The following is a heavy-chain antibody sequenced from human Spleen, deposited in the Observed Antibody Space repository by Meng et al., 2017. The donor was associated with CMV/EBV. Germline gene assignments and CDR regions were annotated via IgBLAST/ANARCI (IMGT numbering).Heavy chain of an antibody. CDR3: ARGRYLEWLGGTWFDS. CDR2: IYYSGTT. J-gene: IGHJ5*01. CDR1: GDSISGYY. D-gene: IGHD3-3*01. Sequence: SETLSLTRTVSGDSISGYYWSWIRQTPGKGLEWIAYIYYSGTTNYNPSLKSRVTVSVDTSKNQFSLKLTSVTAADTAIYYCARGRYLEWLGGTWFDSWGQGTLVTVSS. V-gene: IGHV4-59*01.